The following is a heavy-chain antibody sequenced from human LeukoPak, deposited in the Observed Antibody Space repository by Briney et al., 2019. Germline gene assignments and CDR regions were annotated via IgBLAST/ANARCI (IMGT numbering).Heavy chain of an antibody. CDR2: IYISGST. J-gene: IGHJ3*02. V-gene: IGHV4-4*07. CDR1: GGSISSYY. Sequence: SETLSLTCTVSGGSISSYYWSWIRQPAGKGLEWIGRIYISGSTNYNPSLKSRVTMSVDTSKNQFSLKLSSVTAADTAVYYCARDYSSASGKAFDIWGQGTMVTVSS. D-gene: IGHD6-6*01. CDR3: ARDYSSASGKAFDI.